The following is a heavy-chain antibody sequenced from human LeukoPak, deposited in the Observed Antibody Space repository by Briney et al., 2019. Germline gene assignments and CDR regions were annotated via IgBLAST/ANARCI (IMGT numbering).Heavy chain of an antibody. Sequence: GGSLRLSCAASGFTFDDYAMHWVRQAPGKGLEWVSGISWNSGSIGYADSVKGRFTISRDRSKNTVYLQMNGLRADDTAVYYCAKDDVAAFATGYMDVWGKGTTVTVSS. V-gene: IGHV3-9*01. CDR2: ISWNSGSI. CDR1: GFTFDDYA. J-gene: IGHJ6*03. CDR3: AKDDVAAFATGYMDV. D-gene: IGHD6-6*01.